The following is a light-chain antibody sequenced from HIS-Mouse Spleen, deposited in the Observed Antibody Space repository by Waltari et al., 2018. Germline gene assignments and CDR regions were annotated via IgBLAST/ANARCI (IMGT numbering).Light chain of an antibody. V-gene: IGLV1-44*01. CDR3: AAWDDSLNGVV. CDR2: SNS. Sequence: QSVLTQPPSASGTPGQRVTISCSGSSPNLGSSTDNWYQQPPATAPQLSIDSNSPRRSGVPDRFSGSNPGTSSSLAISGPQSENEADYYCAAWDDSLNGVVFGGGTKLTAL. CDR1: SPNLGSST. J-gene: IGLJ2*01.